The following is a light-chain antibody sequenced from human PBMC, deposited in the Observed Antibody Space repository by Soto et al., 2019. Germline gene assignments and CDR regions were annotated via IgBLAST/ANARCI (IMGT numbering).Light chain of an antibody. Sequence: IQMTQSPSTLSASVGDRVTITCRASQDINIWLAWYQQKPGKAPKLLIYKASTLERGVPSRFIGSGSGTDFTLAISSLQPDDFATYYCQQYSSDSNTFGQGTRLDIK. CDR3: QQYSSDSNT. CDR1: QDINIW. CDR2: KAS. J-gene: IGKJ2*01. V-gene: IGKV1-5*03.